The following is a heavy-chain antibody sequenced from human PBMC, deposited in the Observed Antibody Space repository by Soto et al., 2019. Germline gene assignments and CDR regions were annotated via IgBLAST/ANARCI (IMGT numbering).Heavy chain of an antibody. J-gene: IGHJ4*02. CDR2: ISSSSSTI. D-gene: IGHD6-19*01. V-gene: IGHV3-48*02. Sequence: GGSLRLSCAASGFTFSSYSMNWVRQAPGKGLEWVSYISSSSSTIYYADSVKGRFTISRDNAKNSLYLQMNSLRDEDTAVYYCARGQQWLVINLVDYWGQGTLVTVSS. CDR1: GFTFSSYS. CDR3: ARGQQWLVINLVDY.